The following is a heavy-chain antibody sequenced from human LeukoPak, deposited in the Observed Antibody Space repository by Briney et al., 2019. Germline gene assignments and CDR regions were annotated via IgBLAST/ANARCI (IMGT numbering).Heavy chain of an antibody. Sequence: SETLSLTCAVYGGSFSGYYWTWIRQPPGKGLEWIGEMNHSGSANYNPSLKSRVTISVDTSKNQCSLRLSSVTAADTAVYYCARIRGQVLRYFDWLPIGIFDYWGQGTLVTVSS. D-gene: IGHD3-9*01. V-gene: IGHV4-34*01. CDR3: ARIRGQVLRYFDWLPIGIFDY. CDR2: MNHSGSA. CDR1: GGSFSGYY. J-gene: IGHJ4*02.